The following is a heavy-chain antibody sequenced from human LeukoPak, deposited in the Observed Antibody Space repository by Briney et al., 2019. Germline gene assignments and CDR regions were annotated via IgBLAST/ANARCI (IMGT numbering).Heavy chain of an antibody. CDR2: ISYDGSNK. D-gene: IGHD5-24*01. CDR3: AKDVSQRRDGYNYFDY. CDR1: GFTFSSYG. J-gene: IGHJ4*02. Sequence: GGSLRLSCAASGFTFSSYGMHWVRQAPGKGLEWVAVISYDGSNKYYADSVKGRFTISRDNSKNTLYLQMNSLRAEDTAVYYCAKDVSQRRDGYNYFDYWGQGTLSPSPQ. V-gene: IGHV3-30*18.